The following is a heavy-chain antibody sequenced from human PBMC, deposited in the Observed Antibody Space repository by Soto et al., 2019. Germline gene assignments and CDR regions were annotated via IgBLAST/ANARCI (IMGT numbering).Heavy chain of an antibody. J-gene: IGHJ3*02. CDR1: GYTFTSYY. Sequence: ASVKVSCKASGYTFTSYYMHWVRQAPGQGLEWMGRINPNSGGTNYAQKFQGWVTMTRDTSTSTAYMELSRLRSDDTAVYYCARELRVLRTGDHDAFDIWGQGTMVTV. CDR2: INPNSGGT. V-gene: IGHV1-2*04. CDR3: ARELRVLRTGDHDAFDI. D-gene: IGHD7-27*01.